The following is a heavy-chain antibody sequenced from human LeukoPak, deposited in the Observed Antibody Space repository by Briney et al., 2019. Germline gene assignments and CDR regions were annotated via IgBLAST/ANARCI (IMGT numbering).Heavy chain of an antibody. CDR3: AKDRGGSSELGDAFDV. CDR1: GFIFSNYS. D-gene: IGHD1-26*01. CDR2: IDRSSSYV. J-gene: IGHJ3*01. Sequence: GGSLRLSCAASGFIFSNYSMNWVRQAPGKGLEWVSSIDRSSSYVYYADSVKGRFTISRDNAKNSLYLQMNSLRVEDTALYYCAKDRGGSSELGDAFDVWGQGTMVRVSS. V-gene: IGHV3-21*04.